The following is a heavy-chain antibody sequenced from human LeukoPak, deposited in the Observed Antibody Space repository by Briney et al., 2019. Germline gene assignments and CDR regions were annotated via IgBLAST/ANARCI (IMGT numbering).Heavy chain of an antibody. CDR1: GGSISSSNFY. CDR3: ARQGGGQGSFGGALNWFDP. D-gene: IGHD3-16*01. Sequence: PSETLSLTCTVSGGSISSSNFYWGWIRQPPGKGLEWIGTISYSRSAFYSPSLKSRITISVDTSKNQFSLKLNSVTAAATAVYYCARQGGGQGSFGGALNWFDPWGQGTLVTVSS. V-gene: IGHV4-39*01. J-gene: IGHJ5*02. CDR2: ISYSRSA.